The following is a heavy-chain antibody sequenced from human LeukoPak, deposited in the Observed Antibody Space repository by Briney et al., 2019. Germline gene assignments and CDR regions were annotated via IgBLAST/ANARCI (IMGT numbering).Heavy chain of an antibody. D-gene: IGHD3-10*01. CDR1: GFTFSDYN. J-gene: IGHJ4*02. Sequence: GGSLRLSCAASGFTFSDYNMRWIRQAPGKGLEWVSSISRSGSTKYYADSVKGRFTISRDNAKNSLYLQMNSLRVEDTAVYYCARENYYGSGSSPGEFDYWGQGTLVTVSS. V-gene: IGHV3-11*01. CDR2: ISRSGSTK. CDR3: ARENYYGSGSSPGEFDY.